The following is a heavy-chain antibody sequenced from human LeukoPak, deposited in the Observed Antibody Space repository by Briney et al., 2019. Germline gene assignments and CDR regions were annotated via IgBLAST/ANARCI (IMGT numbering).Heavy chain of an antibody. D-gene: IGHD3-22*01. J-gene: IGHJ4*02. V-gene: IGHV1-18*04. CDR2: ISAYNGNT. CDR3: ARAVNYDEALDFDY. Sequence: ASVKVSCKASRDTFTSYGISWVRQAPGQGLEWMGWISAYNGNTNYAQKLQGRVTMTTDTSTSTAYMELRSLRSDDTAVYYCARAVNYDEALDFDYWGQGTLVTVPS. CDR1: RDTFTSYG.